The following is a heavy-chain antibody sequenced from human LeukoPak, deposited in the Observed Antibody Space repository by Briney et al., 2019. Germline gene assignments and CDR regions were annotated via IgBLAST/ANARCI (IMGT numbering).Heavy chain of an antibody. V-gene: IGHV4-34*01. CDR1: GGSFSGYY. CDR2: INHSGST. CDR3: ARSDYDTSKFDL. Sequence: SETLSLTCAVYGGSFSGYYWGWIRQPPGKGLEWIGEINHSGSTNYNPSLKSRVTISVDTSKNQFSLKLSSVTAADTAVYYCARSDYDTSKFDLWGRGTLVTVSS. D-gene: IGHD3-22*01. J-gene: IGHJ2*01.